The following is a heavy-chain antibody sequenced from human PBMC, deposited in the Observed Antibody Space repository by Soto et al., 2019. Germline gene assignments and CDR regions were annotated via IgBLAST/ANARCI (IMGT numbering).Heavy chain of an antibody. D-gene: IGHD3-10*01. Sequence: QVQLQESGPGLVKPSQTLSLICSVSGGSISSADSYWSWVRQTPGKGLEWIGYISNSGSAYYNPSLKSRVXXSXDTXTNQFSLKVTSVTVADTAVYYCARVNYYGSGTADYWGQGTLVTVSS. CDR2: ISNSGSA. CDR3: ARVNYYGSGTADY. CDR1: GGSISSADSY. J-gene: IGHJ4*02. V-gene: IGHV4-30-4*01.